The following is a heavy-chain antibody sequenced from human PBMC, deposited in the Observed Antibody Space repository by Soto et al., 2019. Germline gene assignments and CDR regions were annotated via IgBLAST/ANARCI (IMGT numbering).Heavy chain of an antibody. D-gene: IGHD1-26*01. CDR3: ARGGYDY. CDR1: GDSVSSGTYY. V-gene: IGHV4-61*01. J-gene: IGHJ4*02. CDR2: IYYSGST. Sequence: SETLSLTCTVSGDSVSSGTYYWSWIRQPPGKGLEWIGYIYYSGSTNYNPSLKSRVTISVDTSKNQFSLKLSSVTAADTAVYYCARGGYDYWGQGTLVTVSS.